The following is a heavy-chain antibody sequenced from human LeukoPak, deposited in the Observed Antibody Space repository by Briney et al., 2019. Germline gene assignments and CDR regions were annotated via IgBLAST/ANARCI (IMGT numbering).Heavy chain of an antibody. J-gene: IGHJ4*02. Sequence: ASVKVSCKTSGDTFSNFVISWVRQAPGQGLEWMGWISTYNGITNYAQKFQDRVTMTTDTSTSTAYMEVSSLRSDDTAVYYCATAPFDGEDGIDYWAGEPWSPSPQ. D-gene: IGHD2-21*01. CDR2: ISTYNGIT. CDR1: GDTFSNFV. CDR3: ATAPFDGEDGIDY. V-gene: IGHV1-18*01.